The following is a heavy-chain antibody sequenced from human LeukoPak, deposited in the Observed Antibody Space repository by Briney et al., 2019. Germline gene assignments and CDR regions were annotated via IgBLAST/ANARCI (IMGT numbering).Heavy chain of an antibody. V-gene: IGHV3-48*01. CDR1: GFTFANYN. J-gene: IGHJ6*02. CDR2: ISSTSSTI. CDR3: ARDPPHGMDV. Sequence: GGSLRLSCAASGFTFANYNFNWVRQAPGKGLEWVSYISSTSSTIYYADSMKGRFTISRDNAKNSLYLQMNSLRAEDTAVYYCARDPPHGMDVWGQGTTVTVS.